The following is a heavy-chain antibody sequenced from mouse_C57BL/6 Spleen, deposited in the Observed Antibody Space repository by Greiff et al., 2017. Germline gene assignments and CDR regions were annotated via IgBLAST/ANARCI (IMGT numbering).Heavy chain of an antibody. CDR2: ISYDGSN. Sequence: EVKLVESGPGLVKPSQSLSLTCSVTGYSITSGYYWNWIRQFPGNKLEWMGYISYDGSNNYNPSLKNRISITRDTSKNQFFLKLNSVTTEDTATYYCAREGYGSRYGYYFDYWGQGTTLTVSS. CDR1: GYSITSGYY. CDR3: AREGYGSRYGYYFDY. V-gene: IGHV3-6*01. D-gene: IGHD1-1*01. J-gene: IGHJ2*01.